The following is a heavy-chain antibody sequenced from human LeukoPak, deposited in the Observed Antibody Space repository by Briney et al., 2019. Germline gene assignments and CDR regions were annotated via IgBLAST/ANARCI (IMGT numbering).Heavy chain of an antibody. J-gene: IGHJ4*02. V-gene: IGHV3-48*01. Sequence: AGGSLRLSCAASGFSFDVFAMKWVRQTPGNGLEWVSYISRTSSVILYSESVKGRFTVSRDNAKNSLYLEMNSLRVNDSALYYCATDGINWADYWGQGTLVTVSS. CDR3: ATDGINWADY. D-gene: IGHD5-24*01. CDR2: ISRTSSVI. CDR1: GFSFDVFA.